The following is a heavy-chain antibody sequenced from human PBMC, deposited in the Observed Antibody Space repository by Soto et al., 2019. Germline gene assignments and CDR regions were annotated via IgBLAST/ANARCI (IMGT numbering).Heavy chain of an antibody. CDR1: GFTFSSCA. V-gene: IGHV3-23*01. CDR2: IIDSGGST. Sequence: GGSLRLSCAASGFTFSSCAMGWVRQAPGKGLEWVSDIIDSGGSTYYADSVKGRFTISRDNSKSTLYLQMNSLRAEDTAVYYCAKDVNYDILAGYYYYWGQGTLVTVSS. CDR3: AKDVNYDILAGYYYY. J-gene: IGHJ4*02. D-gene: IGHD3-9*01.